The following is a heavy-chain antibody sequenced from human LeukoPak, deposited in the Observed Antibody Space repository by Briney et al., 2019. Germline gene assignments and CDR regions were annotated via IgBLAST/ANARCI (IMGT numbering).Heavy chain of an antibody. V-gene: IGHV1-18*01. D-gene: IGHD6-13*01. Sequence: ASVKVSCKASGYTFASYDINWVRQATGQGLEWMGWMNPNSGNTNYAQKLQGRVTMTTDTSTSTAYMELGSLRSDDTAVYYCARDTAAAGNAVDPWGQGTLVTVSS. J-gene: IGHJ5*02. CDR3: ARDTAAAGNAVDP. CDR1: GYTFASYD. CDR2: MNPNSGNT.